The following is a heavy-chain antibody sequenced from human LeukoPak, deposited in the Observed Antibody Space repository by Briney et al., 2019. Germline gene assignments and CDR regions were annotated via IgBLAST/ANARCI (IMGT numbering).Heavy chain of an antibody. Sequence: GGSLRLSCAASGFSFGSFAMSWVRQAPGKGLEWVSGIIGSGGTTFYADSVKGRFTISRDNSKDTLYLQMNSLRAEDTAIFYCAKIVDNNYPRSVDSWGQGTLVTVSS. D-gene: IGHD2-21*01. J-gene: IGHJ4*02. CDR1: GFSFGSFA. CDR2: IIGSGGTT. CDR3: AKIVDNNYPRSVDS. V-gene: IGHV3-23*01.